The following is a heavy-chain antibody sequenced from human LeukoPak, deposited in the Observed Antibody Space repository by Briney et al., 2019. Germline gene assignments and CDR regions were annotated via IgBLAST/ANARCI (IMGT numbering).Heavy chain of an antibody. D-gene: IGHD4-23*01. Sequence: ASVKVSCKASGYTFTGYYMHWVRQAPGQGLEWMGWINPNSGGTNYAQKFQGRVTMTRDTSISTAYMELSRLRSDDAAVYYCARTDYGGNSMGYYYYYMDVWGKGTTVTVSS. CDR2: INPNSGGT. V-gene: IGHV1-2*02. CDR3: ARTDYGGNSMGYYYYYMDV. CDR1: GYTFTGYY. J-gene: IGHJ6*03.